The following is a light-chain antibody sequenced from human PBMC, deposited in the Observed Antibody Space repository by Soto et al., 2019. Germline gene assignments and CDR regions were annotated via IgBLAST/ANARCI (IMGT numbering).Light chain of an antibody. Sequence: QSVLTQPASVPGSPGQSITISCTRTSSDVGGYNYVSWYQQHPGKAPKLMIYDVSNRTSGVSNRFSGSKSGNTSSLTISGLQGEDGADYYCSSYTSSSSVVFGGGTKLTVL. V-gene: IGLV2-14*01. J-gene: IGLJ2*01. CDR2: DVS. CDR3: SSYTSSSSVV. CDR1: SSDVGGYNY.